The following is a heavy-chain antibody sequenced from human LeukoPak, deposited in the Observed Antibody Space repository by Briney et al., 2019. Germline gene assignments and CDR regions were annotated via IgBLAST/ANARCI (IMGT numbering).Heavy chain of an antibody. CDR1: GGTFSSYA. CDR2: IIPIFGTA. Sequence: SVKVSCKASGGTFSSYAISWVRQAPGQGLEWMGGIIPIFGTANYAQKFQGRVTITTDESTSTAYMELSSLRSEDTAVYCCARAGGTYYYDSSGHFIFDYWGQGTLVTVSS. CDR3: ARAGGTYYYDSSGHFIFDY. D-gene: IGHD3-22*01. J-gene: IGHJ4*02. V-gene: IGHV1-69*05.